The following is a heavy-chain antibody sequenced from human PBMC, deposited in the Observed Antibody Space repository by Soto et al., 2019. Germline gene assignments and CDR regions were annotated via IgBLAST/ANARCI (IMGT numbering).Heavy chain of an antibody. Sequence: EVQVVESGGGLVQPGGSLRLSCAASGFTLSSNSMNWVRQAPGKGLEWISYISSSSSTIYADSVKGRFTISRDNAKNSLYLQMNRLRDEDTAVYYCARVIWSGHLTSDLWGQGTLVTVSS. CDR1: GFTLSSNS. J-gene: IGHJ5*02. CDR2: ISSSSSTI. CDR3: ARVIWSGHLTSDL. D-gene: IGHD3-3*01. V-gene: IGHV3-48*02.